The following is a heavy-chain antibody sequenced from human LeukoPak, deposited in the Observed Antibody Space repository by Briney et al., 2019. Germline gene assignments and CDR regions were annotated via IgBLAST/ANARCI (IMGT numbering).Heavy chain of an antibody. D-gene: IGHD6-19*01. V-gene: IGHV4-38-2*01. CDR1: AYSISSGYY. CDR3: ARSAIAVAGTSFDY. Sequence: PSETLSLAYAVSAYSISSGYYGGCIRQPPGKGLEWIGSIYDGGNTFYNPCLKGRLTTEINTSKNQFSLKLSSVTAADTAVYYCARSAIAVAGTSFDYWGQGTLVTVSS. J-gene: IGHJ4*02. CDR2: IYDGGNT.